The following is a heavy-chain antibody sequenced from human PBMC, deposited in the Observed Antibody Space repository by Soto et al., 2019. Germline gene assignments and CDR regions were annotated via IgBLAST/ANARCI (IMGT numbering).Heavy chain of an antibody. CDR1: GYTFTNYD. CDR3: ARNLYNTGSFYH. CDR2: MTPISGDT. D-gene: IGHD3-10*01. Sequence: QVQLVQSGAEVKKPGASVKVSCKASGYTFTNYDINWVRQATGQGLEWVGWMTPISGDTGYAQNFQGRVTMTRDTPRSTAYLELSSLTSEDTAVYYCARNLYNTGSFYHWGQGTLVSVSS. J-gene: IGHJ4*02. V-gene: IGHV1-8*02.